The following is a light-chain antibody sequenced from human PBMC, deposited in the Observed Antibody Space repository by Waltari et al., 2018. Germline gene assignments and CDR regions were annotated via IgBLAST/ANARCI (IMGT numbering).Light chain of an antibody. V-gene: IGKV1-6*01. CDR2: AS. CDR3: QQYNTYPWT. J-gene: IGKJ1*01. CDR1: QGIRTE. Sequence: AIQMTQSPSSLSAYVGDRITITCRASQGIRTELGWYQQIPGTAPKLLIYASTLEFGVPSRFSGSGSGTDFSLTIDGLQPEDFATYYCQQYNTYPWTFGQGTKVEIK.